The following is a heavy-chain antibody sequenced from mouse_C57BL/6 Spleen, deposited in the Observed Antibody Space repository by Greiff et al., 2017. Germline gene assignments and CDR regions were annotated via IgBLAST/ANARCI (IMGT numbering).Heavy chain of an antibody. J-gene: IGHJ4*01. CDR2: IRNKANGYTT. CDR3: ASYYGSSYENAMDY. Sequence: DVQLVESGGGLVQPGGSLSLSCAASGFTFTDYYMSWVRQPPGKALEWLGFIRNKANGYTTEYSASVKGRFTISRDNSQSILYLQMNALRAEDSATYYCASYYGSSYENAMDYWGQGTSVTVSS. D-gene: IGHD1-1*01. V-gene: IGHV7-3*01. CDR1: GFTFTDYY.